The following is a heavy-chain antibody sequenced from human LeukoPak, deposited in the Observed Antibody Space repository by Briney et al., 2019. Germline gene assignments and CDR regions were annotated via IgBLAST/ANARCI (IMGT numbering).Heavy chain of an antibody. Sequence: GGSLRLSCAASGFTFSSYSMNWVRQAPGKGLEWVSSISSSSSYIYYADSVKGRFTISRDNAKNSLYLQMNSLRAEDTAVYYCARDRGGSYPASVDYWGQGTPVTVSS. D-gene: IGHD1-26*01. V-gene: IGHV3-21*01. J-gene: IGHJ4*02. CDR1: GFTFSSYS. CDR3: ARDRGGSYPASVDY. CDR2: ISSSSSYI.